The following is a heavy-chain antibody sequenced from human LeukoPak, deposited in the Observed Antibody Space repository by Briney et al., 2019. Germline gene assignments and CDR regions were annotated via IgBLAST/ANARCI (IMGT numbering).Heavy chain of an antibody. CDR2: ISSSSSYI. CDR1: GFTFSSYA. D-gene: IGHD1-1*01. Sequence: GGSLRLSCAGSGFTFSSYAMSWVRQAPGKGLEWVSSISSSSSYINYADSVRGRFTISRDNAKNSLFLQMDSLRGEDTAVYYCARCTTGKTFGSLREIKKSREIDYWGQGTLVTVSS. V-gene: IGHV3-21*01. J-gene: IGHJ4*02. CDR3: ARCTTGKTFGSLREIKKSREIDY.